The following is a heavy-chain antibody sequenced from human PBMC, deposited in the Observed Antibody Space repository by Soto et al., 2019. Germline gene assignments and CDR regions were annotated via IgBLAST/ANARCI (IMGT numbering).Heavy chain of an antibody. J-gene: IGHJ4*02. CDR2: VYYRGRS. Sequence: PETLSPPCPVSGGSVTNSSYYWGWIRQSPGKGLEWIGSVYYRGRSYSKSSVKSRVTISVDKSKNRFSLSLNSVTASDTAVYFCVSQRTTVPTQAYFDYWGPGALVTV. D-gene: IGHD1-1*01. CDR3: VSQRTTVPTQAYFDY. V-gene: IGHV4-39*01. CDR1: GGSVTNSSYY.